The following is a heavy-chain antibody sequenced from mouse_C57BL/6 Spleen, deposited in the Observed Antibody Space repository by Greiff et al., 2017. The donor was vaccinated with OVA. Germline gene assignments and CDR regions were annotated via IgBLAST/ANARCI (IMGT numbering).Heavy chain of an antibody. CDR2: IYPSDSET. CDR3: ARRNYRGWYFDV. Sequence: VQLQQPGAELVRPGSSVKLSCKASGYTFTSYWMDWVKQRPGQGLEWIGNIYPSDSETHYNQKFKDKATLTVDKSSSTAYMQLSSLTSEDSAVYYCARRNYRGWYFDVWGTGTTVTVSS. D-gene: IGHD2-1*01. J-gene: IGHJ1*03. V-gene: IGHV1-61*01. CDR1: GYTFTSYW.